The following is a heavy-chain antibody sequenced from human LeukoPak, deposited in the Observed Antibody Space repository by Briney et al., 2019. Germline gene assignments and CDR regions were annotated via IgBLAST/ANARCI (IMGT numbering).Heavy chain of an antibody. CDR1: GFTFSSYG. CDR2: ISYDGSNK. Sequence: PGGSLRLSCAASGFTFSSYGMHWVRQAPGKGLEWVAVISYDGSNKYYADSVKGRFTISRDNSKNTLYLQMNSLRAEDTAVYYCASPAIVGATAPFGYWGQGSLVTVSS. V-gene: IGHV3-30*03. D-gene: IGHD1-26*01. CDR3: ASPAIVGATAPFGY. J-gene: IGHJ4*02.